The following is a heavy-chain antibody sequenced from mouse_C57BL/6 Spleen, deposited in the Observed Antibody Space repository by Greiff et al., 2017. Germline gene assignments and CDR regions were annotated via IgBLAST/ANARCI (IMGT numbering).Heavy chain of an antibody. D-gene: IGHD1-1*01. CDR2: IWGDGST. J-gene: IGHJ4*01. V-gene: IGHV2-3*01. CDR1: GFSLTSYG. Sequence: QVQLQESGPGLVAPSQSLSITCTVSGFSLTSYGVSWVRQPPGKGLEWLGVIWGDGSTNYHSALISRLSISKDNSKSQVFLKLNSLQTDDTATYYCAKKMEDYYGSSPHYYAMDYWGQGTSVTVSS. CDR3: AKKMEDYYGSSPHYYAMDY.